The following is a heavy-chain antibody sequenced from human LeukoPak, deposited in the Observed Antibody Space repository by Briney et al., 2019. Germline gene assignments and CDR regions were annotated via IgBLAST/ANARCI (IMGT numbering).Heavy chain of an antibody. J-gene: IGHJ4*02. CDR1: GFIYSAYS. CDR2: ISRLGT. Sequence: GGSLRLSCSASGFIYSAYSMYWVRQAQGKGLEWVSGISRLGTFYSDSVKGRFTISRDNSRNTLFLQMNSLTVGDTAVYYCAKGLEVESRLDSWGPGTLDTVSS. V-gene: IGHV3-69-1*01. CDR3: AKGLEVESRLDS. D-gene: IGHD1-1*01.